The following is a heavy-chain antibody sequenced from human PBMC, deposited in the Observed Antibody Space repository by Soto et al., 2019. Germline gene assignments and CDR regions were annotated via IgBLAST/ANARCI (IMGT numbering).Heavy chain of an antibody. D-gene: IGHD3-10*01. CDR1: GFTFSSYA. V-gene: IGHV3-23*01. CDR3: VSREWFGELLHYFDY. CDR2: ISGSGGST. Sequence: GGSLRLSCAASGFTFSSYAMSWVRQAPGKGLEWVSAISGSGGSTYYADSVKGRFTISRDNSKNTLYLQMNSLRAEDTAVYYCVSREWFGELLHYFDYWGQGTLVTVSS. J-gene: IGHJ4*02.